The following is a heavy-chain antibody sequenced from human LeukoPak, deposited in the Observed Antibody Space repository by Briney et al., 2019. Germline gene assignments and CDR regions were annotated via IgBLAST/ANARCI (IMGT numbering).Heavy chain of an antibody. J-gene: IGHJ4*02. CDR3: ARDGFVGAADY. CDR2: IKQDGSEK. V-gene: IGHV3-7*01. CDR1: ESIFSGYW. Sequence: GGSLRLSCAASESIFSGYWMNWVRKAPRKGLEWVANIKQDGSEKQYVDSVRGRFTISRDNAKNSLYLQMNSLRVEDTAVYYCARDGFVGAADYWGQGTLVTVSS. D-gene: IGHD6-13*01.